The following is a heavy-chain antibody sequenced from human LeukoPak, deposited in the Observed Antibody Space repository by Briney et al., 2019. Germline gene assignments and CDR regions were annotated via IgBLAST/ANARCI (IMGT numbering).Heavy chain of an antibody. Sequence: ASVKVSCKVSGYTLTDLSVHWVRQTPGKGLEWMGGFDPKDGETIYAQKFQGRVTMTEDTSTDTAYMELSSLRSEDTAVYYCARDVEGIAAAGSDYYYMDVWGKGTTVTVSS. CDR1: GYTLTDLS. CDR2: FDPKDGET. CDR3: ARDVEGIAAAGSDYYYMDV. D-gene: IGHD6-13*01. V-gene: IGHV1-24*01. J-gene: IGHJ6*03.